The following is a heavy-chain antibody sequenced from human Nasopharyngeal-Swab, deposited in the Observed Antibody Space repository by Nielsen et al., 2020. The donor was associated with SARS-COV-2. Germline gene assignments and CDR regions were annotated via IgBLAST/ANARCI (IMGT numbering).Heavy chain of an antibody. V-gene: IGHV3-30-3*01. D-gene: IGHD4-23*01. CDR3: ARDPDGGNVWEDAFDI. CDR1: GFTFRSYA. J-gene: IGHJ3*02. Sequence: GGSLRLSWAACGFTFRSYAVHWVRQSPGKGKEWLAVISYDGNNKYYADSVKGRFTISRDNSKNTLYLQMNSLRAEDTAVYYCARDPDGGNVWEDAFDIWGQGTTVTVSS. CDR2: ISYDGNNK.